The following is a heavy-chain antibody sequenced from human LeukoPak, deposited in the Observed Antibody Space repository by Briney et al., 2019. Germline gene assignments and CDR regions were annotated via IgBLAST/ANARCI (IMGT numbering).Heavy chain of an antibody. D-gene: IGHD2-21*01. J-gene: IGHJ4*02. CDR2: IRSDGSAT. V-gene: IGHV3-30*02. CDR3: ARDRDWNKYFDY. Sequence: GGSLRLSCAASGFVFSKDGMHWVRQAPGKGLGWVAFIRSDGSATYYADSVRGRFAISRANSKPTLFLQMHSLRLEDTAVYYCARDRDWNKYFDYWGQGTLVAV. CDR1: GFVFSKDG.